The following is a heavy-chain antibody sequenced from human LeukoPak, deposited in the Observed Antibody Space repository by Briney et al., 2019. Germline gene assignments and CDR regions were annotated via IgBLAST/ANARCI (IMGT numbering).Heavy chain of an antibody. Sequence: EGSLRLSCAASGFTFSSYWMSWVRQAPGKGLEWVANIKQDGSEKYYVDSVKGRFTISRDNAKNSLYLQMNSLRAEDTAVYYCARGGRRGYSYGPFDYWGQGTLVTVSS. V-gene: IGHV3-7*01. D-gene: IGHD5-18*01. J-gene: IGHJ4*02. CDR2: IKQDGSEK. CDR3: ARGGRRGYSYGPFDY. CDR1: GFTFSSYW.